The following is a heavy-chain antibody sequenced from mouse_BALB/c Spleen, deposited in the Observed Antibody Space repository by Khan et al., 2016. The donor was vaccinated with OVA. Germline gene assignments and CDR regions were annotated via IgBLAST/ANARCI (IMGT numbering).Heavy chain of an antibody. D-gene: IGHD1-1*01. CDR1: GFTFSAYG. CDR2: INSGGCYT. CDR3: VSHCSGSFAY. V-gene: IGHV5-6*01. Sequence: EVQRVESGGDLVRPGGSLKLSCAASGFTFSAYGMSWVRQSPDKRLEWVATINSGGCYTYYQDSLKGRFIISRDNAKNTMYLLMRSLKTEVTAMDYCVSHCSGSFAYWGQGTLVTVSA. J-gene: IGHJ3*01.